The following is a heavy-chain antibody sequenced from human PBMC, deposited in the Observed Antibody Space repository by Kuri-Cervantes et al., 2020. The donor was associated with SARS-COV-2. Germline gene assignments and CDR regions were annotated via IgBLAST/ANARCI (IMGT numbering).Heavy chain of an antibody. CDR3: ARVACTNGVCPYFDY. J-gene: IGHJ4*02. CDR2: INPNSGGT. D-gene: IGHD2-8*01. CDR1: GYTFTGYY. V-gene: IGHV1-2*04. Sequence: ASVKVSFKASGYTFTGYYMHWVRQAPGQGLEWMGWINPNSGGTNYAQKFQGWVTMTRDTSISTAYMELSRLRSDDTAVYYCARVACTNGVCPYFDYWGQGTLVTVSS.